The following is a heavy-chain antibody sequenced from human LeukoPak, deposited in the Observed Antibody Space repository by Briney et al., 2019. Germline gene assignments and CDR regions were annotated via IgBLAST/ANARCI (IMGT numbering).Heavy chain of an antibody. CDR3: AILWGREYSGSYYSYGMDV. CDR2: IYYSGST. D-gene: IGHD1-26*01. V-gene: IGHV4-39*01. Sequence: SETLSLTCTVSGGSISSNSYYWGWIRQPPGKGLEWIGSIYYSGSTYNNPSLKSRVTISVDTSKNQFSLKLSSVTAADTAVYFCAILWGREYSGSYYSYGMDVWGQGTTVTVSS. J-gene: IGHJ6*02. CDR1: GGSISSNSYY.